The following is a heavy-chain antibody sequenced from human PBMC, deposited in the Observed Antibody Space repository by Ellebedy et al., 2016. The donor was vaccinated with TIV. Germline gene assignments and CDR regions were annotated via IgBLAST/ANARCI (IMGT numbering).Heavy chain of an antibody. J-gene: IGHJ5*02. V-gene: IGHV3-11*01. CDR2: ISSSGTPI. CDR1: GFIFSDYH. CDR3: ARDARFIDQQHNWFDP. Sequence: GGSLRLSCAASGFIFSDYHMSWIRQAPGKGLEWISYISSSGTPIYYADSVKGRFTISRDNAKNSLYLQMNSLRAEDTAVYYCARDARFIDQQHNWFDPWGQGTLVTVSS. D-gene: IGHD6-13*01.